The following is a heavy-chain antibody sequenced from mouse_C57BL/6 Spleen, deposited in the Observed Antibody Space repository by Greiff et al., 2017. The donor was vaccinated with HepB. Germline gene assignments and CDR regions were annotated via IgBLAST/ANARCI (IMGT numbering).Heavy chain of an antibody. CDR3: ARGPTVVAPDY. CDR2: INPNNGGT. J-gene: IGHJ2*01. D-gene: IGHD1-1*01. Sequence: EVQLQQSGPELVKPGASVKISCKASGYTFTDYYMNWVKQSHGKSLEWIGDINPNNGGTSYNQKFKGKATLTVDKSSSTAYMELRSLTSEDSAVYYCARGPTVVAPDYWGQGTTLTVSS. CDR1: GYTFTDYY. V-gene: IGHV1-26*01.